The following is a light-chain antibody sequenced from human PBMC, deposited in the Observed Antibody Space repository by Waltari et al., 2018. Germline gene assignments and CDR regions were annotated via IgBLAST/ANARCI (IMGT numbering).Light chain of an antibody. CDR2: WAS. J-gene: IGKJ5*01. V-gene: IGKV4-1*01. CDR1: QSILSTSYDKNY. CDR3: QQYFNSPIA. Sequence: DIVMTQSPDSLLVSLGERATISCNSSQSILSTSYDKNYLAWYQQKAGQPPRLLVHWASIRESGVPDRFRGSGSGTDFTLTISNLQPEDVAFYWCQQYFNSPIAFGQGTRLEIK.